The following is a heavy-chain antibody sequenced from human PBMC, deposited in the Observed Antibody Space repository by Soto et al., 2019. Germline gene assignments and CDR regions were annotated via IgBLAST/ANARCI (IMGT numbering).Heavy chain of an antibody. J-gene: IGHJ4*02. CDR1: GFAFHTHA. CDR3: AKDRTPPLSLSPSSQAIKNLLVGQCFDS. V-gene: IGHV3-23*01. D-gene: IGHD2-8*02. CDR2: ISASGVTT. Sequence: TGGSLRLSCAASGFAFHTHALSWVRQAPGKGLEWVSGISASGVTTYYANSVKGRFTISRDNSKNTVTLQMNSLRAEDTAFYYCAKDRTPPLSLSPSSQAIKNLLVGQCFDSWGQGTLVTVSS.